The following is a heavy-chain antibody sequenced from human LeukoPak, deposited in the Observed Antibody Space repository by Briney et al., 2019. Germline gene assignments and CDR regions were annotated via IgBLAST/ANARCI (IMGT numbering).Heavy chain of an antibody. CDR1: GFSFSTSW. D-gene: IGHD3-10*01. V-gene: IGHV3-74*01. Sequence: GGSLRLSCVASGFSFSTSWMHWVRQDAGRGLVWVSRISGDGTTTTYADSVKGRFTISRDNAKNTVFLQMNSLSTEDTAVYYCARGGSPFYWGQGSLVTVSP. J-gene: IGHJ4*02. CDR2: ISGDGTTT. CDR3: ARGGSPFY.